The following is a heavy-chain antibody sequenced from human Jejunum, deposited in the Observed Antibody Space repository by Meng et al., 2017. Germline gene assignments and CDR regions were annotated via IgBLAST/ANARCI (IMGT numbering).Heavy chain of an antibody. Sequence: SETLSLTCTISGTSISSSSYYWGWIRQPPGKGLEWIGNIHDNGSPYYNPSLKSRVTISVDTSKNQFYLKLSSVTAADTAVYYCARDPVRGDGYKFDYWGQGTLVTVSS. D-gene: IGHD5-24*01. V-gene: IGHV4-39*07. CDR3: ARDPVRGDGYKFDY. CDR1: GTSISSSSYY. CDR2: IHDNGSP. J-gene: IGHJ4*02.